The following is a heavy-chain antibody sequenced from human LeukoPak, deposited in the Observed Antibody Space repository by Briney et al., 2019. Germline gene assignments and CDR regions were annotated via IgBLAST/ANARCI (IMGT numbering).Heavy chain of an antibody. CDR1: GFTFSSYW. Sequence: PGGSLRLSCAASGFTFSSYWMHWVRQAPGKGLVWVSRVNSAGSSKNYADSVKGRAAISRDNSKNTLYLQMNSLTAEDTAVYYCAKEERYYYGSGSPHKFDYWGQGTLVTVSS. CDR3: AKEERYYYGSGSPHKFDY. V-gene: IGHV3-74*01. D-gene: IGHD3-10*01. J-gene: IGHJ4*02. CDR2: VNSAGSSK.